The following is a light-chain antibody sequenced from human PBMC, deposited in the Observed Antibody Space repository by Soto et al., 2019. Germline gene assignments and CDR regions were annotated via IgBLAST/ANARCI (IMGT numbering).Light chain of an antibody. CDR1: SSNIGAGYD. CDR2: GNS. J-gene: IGLJ2*01. V-gene: IGLV1-40*01. Sequence: QSVLTQPPSVSGAPGQRVTISCTGSSSNIGAGYDVHWYQQLPGTAPKLLIYGNSNRPSGGPDRFSGSKSGTSASLAITGLQAEDEADYYCQSYDSSLSGYVVFGGGTTLTVL. CDR3: QSYDSSLSGYVV.